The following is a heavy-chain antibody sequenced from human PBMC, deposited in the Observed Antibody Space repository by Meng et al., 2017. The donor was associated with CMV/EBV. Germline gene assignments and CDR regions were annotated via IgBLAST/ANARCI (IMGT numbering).Heavy chain of an antibody. Sequence: KVSCKASGGTFSSYAISWVRQAPGQGLEWMGGIIPIFGTANYAQKFQGRVTITTDESTSTAYMELSSLRSEDTAVYYCARIPGVYDFWSGPQGGWFDPWGQGTLVTVSS. CDR2: IIPIFGTA. J-gene: IGHJ5*02. CDR3: ARIPGVYDFWSGPQGGWFDP. CDR1: GGTFSSYA. V-gene: IGHV1-69*05. D-gene: IGHD3-3*01.